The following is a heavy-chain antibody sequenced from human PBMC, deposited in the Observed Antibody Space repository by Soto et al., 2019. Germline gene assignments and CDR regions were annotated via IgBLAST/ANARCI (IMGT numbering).Heavy chain of an antibody. CDR2: IDSSSTNS. CDR3: VRDGLDYYDTERLYFDN. Sequence: QVQLVESGGGLVKPGGSLRLSCTASGFTFDDYYMSWIRRAPGKGLEWVSYIDSSSTNSHYVDSVKGRFTVSRDNDKNVLYLHMNSLRAEDTATYHCVRDGLDYYDTERLYFDNWGQGTLVTVSS. J-gene: IGHJ4*02. D-gene: IGHD3-22*01. CDR1: GFTFDDYY. V-gene: IGHV3-11*01.